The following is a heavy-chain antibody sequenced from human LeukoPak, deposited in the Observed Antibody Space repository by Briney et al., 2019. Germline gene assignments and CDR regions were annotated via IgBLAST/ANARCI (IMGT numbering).Heavy chain of an antibody. Sequence: PGRSLRLSCAASGFTFDDYAMHWVRQAPGKGLEWVSGISWNSGSIGYADSVKGRFTISRDNSKNTLYLQMNSLRAEDTAVYYCTQGSVTPDYWGQGTLVTVSS. CDR2: ISWNSGSI. J-gene: IGHJ4*02. CDR1: GFTFDDYA. CDR3: TQGSVTPDY. V-gene: IGHV3-9*01. D-gene: IGHD4-11*01.